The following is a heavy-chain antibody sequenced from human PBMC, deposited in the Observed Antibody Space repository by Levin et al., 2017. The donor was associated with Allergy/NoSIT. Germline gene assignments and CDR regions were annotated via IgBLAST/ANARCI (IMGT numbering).Heavy chain of an antibody. J-gene: IGHJ3*02. V-gene: IGHV3-7*03. CDR2: IKEDGSGT. CDR1: GSTFSRSW. D-gene: IGHD3-10*01. CDR3: AFGRGWTFDI. Sequence: PGGSLRLSCAASGSTFSRSWMMWVRQAPGKGLEWVANIKEDGSGTDYVDSVKGRFTISRDSAENSVSLQMASLRAEDTAVYYCAFGRGWTFDIWGPGTMVTVSS.